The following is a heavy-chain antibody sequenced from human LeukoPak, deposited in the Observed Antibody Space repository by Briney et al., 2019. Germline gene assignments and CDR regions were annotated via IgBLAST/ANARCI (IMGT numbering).Heavy chain of an antibody. CDR1: GGTFSSHA. Sequence: ASVKVSCKASGGTFSSHAISWVRQAPGQGLEWMGGIIPIFGTANCAQKFQGRVTITTDESTSTAYMELSSLRSEDTAVYYCARGVFGVVTYAFDIWGQGTMVTVSS. D-gene: IGHD3-3*01. V-gene: IGHV1-69*05. J-gene: IGHJ3*02. CDR3: ARGVFGVVTYAFDI. CDR2: IIPIFGTA.